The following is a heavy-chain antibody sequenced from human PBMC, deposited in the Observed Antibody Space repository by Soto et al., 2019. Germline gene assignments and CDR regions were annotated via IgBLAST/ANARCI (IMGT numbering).Heavy chain of an antibody. Sequence: EVQLLESGGGLVQPGGSLRLSCAASGFTFSSYAMSWVRQAPGKGLEWVSAISGSGGSTYYADSVKGRFTISRDNSKNTLYLQMNSLRAEDTAVYYCASLGYCSSTSCGRDIVVVVAATPFDYWGQGTLVTVSS. CDR3: ASLGYCSSTSCGRDIVVVVAATPFDY. V-gene: IGHV3-23*01. J-gene: IGHJ4*02. CDR2: ISGSGGST. CDR1: GFTFSSYA. D-gene: IGHD2-15*01.